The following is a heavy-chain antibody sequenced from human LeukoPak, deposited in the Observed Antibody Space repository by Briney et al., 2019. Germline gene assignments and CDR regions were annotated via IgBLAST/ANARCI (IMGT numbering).Heavy chain of an antibody. D-gene: IGHD2-15*01. V-gene: IGHV4-34*01. J-gene: IGHJ4*02. Sequence: SETLSLTCAVYGGSFSGYYWSWIRQPPGKGLEWIGEINHSGSTNYNPSLKSRVTISVDTSMNQFSLKLSSVTAADTAVYYCARAHCSGGSCYSGFGYWGQGTLVTVSS. CDR3: ARAHCSGGSCYSGFGY. CDR1: GGSFSGYY. CDR2: INHSGST.